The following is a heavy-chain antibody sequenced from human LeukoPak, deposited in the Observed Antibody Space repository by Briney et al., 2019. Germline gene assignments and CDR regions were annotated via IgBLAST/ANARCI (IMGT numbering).Heavy chain of an antibody. J-gene: IGHJ3*02. Sequence: SETLSLTCAVYGGSFSGYYWSWIRQTPGKGLEWIGNIFYSGGTYYSPSLTSRVTISLDTSRNQFSLKLNSVTAADTAVYYCAKSNGYGLVDIWGQGTMVTVSS. CDR2: IFYSGGT. D-gene: IGHD3-10*01. V-gene: IGHV4-34*12. CDR1: GGSFSGYY. CDR3: AKSNGYGLVDI.